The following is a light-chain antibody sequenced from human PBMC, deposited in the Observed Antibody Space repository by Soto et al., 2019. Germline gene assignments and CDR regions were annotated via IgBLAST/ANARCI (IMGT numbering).Light chain of an antibody. Sequence: QSVLTQPASVSGSPGQSITISCTGTSSDIGGYYYVSWYQHHPGKAPKLLIYQVTNRPSRVSNRFSGSKSGNTASLTISGLQADDEADYYCTSYSSSDIFYVFGNGTKVTVX. CDR3: TSYSSSDIFYV. V-gene: IGLV2-14*01. CDR1: SSDIGGYYY. CDR2: QVT. J-gene: IGLJ1*01.